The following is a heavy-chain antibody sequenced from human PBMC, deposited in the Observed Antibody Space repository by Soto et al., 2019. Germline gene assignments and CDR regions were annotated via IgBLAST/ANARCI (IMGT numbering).Heavy chain of an antibody. V-gene: IGHV3-7*01. Sequence: GGALRPSWAATIFTFSSYWESQVGPAPGKGLEWVANIKQDGSEKYYVDSVKGRFTISRDNAKNSLYLQMNSLRAEDTAVYYCARDLPIVVVAFDIWGQGTMVTVSS. CDR1: IFTFSSYW. CDR2: IKQDGSEK. J-gene: IGHJ3*02. CDR3: ARDLPIVVVAFDI. D-gene: IGHD3-22*01.